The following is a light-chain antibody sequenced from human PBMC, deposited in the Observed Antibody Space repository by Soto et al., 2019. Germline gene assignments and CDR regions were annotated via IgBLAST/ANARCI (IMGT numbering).Light chain of an antibody. J-gene: IGLJ1*01. CDR3: TSYTSSSTYV. V-gene: IGLV2-14*03. CDR1: SSDFSYYNS. CDR2: NVS. Sequence: QSVLTQPASVSGSPGQSMTISCSGTSSDFSYYNSVSWYQHHPGKAPKLMIYNVSTRPSGVSSRFSGSKSGNTASLTISSLQAEDEADYYCTSYTSSSTYVFGTGTKLTVL.